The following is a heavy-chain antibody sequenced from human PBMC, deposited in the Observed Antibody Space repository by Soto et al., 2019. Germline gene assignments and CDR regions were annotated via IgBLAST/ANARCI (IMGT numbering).Heavy chain of an antibody. CDR2: ISSSGSTI. CDR3: ASPTVTPHYGMDV. D-gene: IGHD4-17*01. CDR1: GFTFSDYY. Sequence: QVQLVESGGGLVKPGGSLRLSCAASGFTFSDYYMSWIRQAPGKGLEWVSYISSSGSTIYYADSVKGRFTIARDNAKNSLYLQMNSPRAEDTAVYCASPTVTPHYGMDVWCQGTTVTVSS. V-gene: IGHV3-11*01. J-gene: IGHJ6*02.